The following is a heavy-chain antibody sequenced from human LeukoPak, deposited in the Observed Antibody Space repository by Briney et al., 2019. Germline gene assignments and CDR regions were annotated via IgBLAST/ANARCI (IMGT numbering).Heavy chain of an antibody. CDR1: GFTFSNYV. D-gene: IGHD3-22*01. Sequence: PGGSLRLSCAASGFTFSNYVIHWVRQAPGKGLEWVAVISYDGSNKYYADSVKGRFTISRDNSKNTLYLQMNSLGAEDTAVYYCARDPQPYYYDSSGYYPGDYWGQGTLVTVSS. J-gene: IGHJ4*02. V-gene: IGHV3-30-3*01. CDR3: ARDPQPYYYDSSGYYPGDY. CDR2: ISYDGSNK.